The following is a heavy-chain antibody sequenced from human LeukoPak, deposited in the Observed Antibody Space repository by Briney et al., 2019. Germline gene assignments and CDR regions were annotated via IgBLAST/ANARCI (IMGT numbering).Heavy chain of an antibody. CDR2: IYTSGST. CDR3: ARLSTRVINYFDP. J-gene: IGHJ5*02. D-gene: IGHD5/OR15-5a*01. V-gene: IGHV4-4*09. CDR1: GYSISSGYY. Sequence: SETLSLTCTVSGYSISSGYYWSWIRQPPGKGLEWIGYIYTSGSTNYNPPLKSRVTISVDTSKNQFSLKLTSVTAADTAVYYCARLSTRVINYFDPWGQGTLVTVSS.